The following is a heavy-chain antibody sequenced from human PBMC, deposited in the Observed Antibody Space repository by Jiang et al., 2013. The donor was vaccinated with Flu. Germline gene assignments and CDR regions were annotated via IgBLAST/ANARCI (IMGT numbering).Heavy chain of an antibody. CDR3: AKGGVAVAGRPYYYGVDV. CDR1: GFPFSIYT. CDR2: INGRGGST. J-gene: IGHJ6*02. Sequence: VQLLESGGGLVQPGGSLRLSCAASGFPFSIYTMYWVRQAPGKGLEWVSAINGRGGSTYYADSVKGRFTISRDNSKNTLFLQMNSLRAEDTAVYFCAKGGVAVAGRPYYYGVDVWGQGTTVTVSS. V-gene: IGHV3-23*01. D-gene: IGHD6-19*01.